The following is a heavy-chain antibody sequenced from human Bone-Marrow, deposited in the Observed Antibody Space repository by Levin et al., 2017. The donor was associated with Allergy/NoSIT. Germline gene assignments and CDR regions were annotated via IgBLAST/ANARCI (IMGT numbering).Heavy chain of an antibody. J-gene: IGHJ4*02. CDR1: GFTFDDYA. V-gene: IGHV3-9*01. CDR3: AKARGSTPMSLVDY. Sequence: SLKISCAASGFTFDDYAMHWVRQAPGKGLEWVSGISWNSDTIGYADSVKGRFTISRDNAKNSLYLQMNSLRAEDTALYYCAKARGSTPMSLVDYWGQGTLVTVSS. D-gene: IGHD3-16*01. CDR2: ISWNSDTI.